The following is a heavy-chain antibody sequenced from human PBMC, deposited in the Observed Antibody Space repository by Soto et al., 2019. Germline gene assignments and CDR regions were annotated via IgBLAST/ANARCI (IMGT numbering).Heavy chain of an antibody. J-gene: IGHJ4*02. V-gene: IGHV3-11*06. CDR2: ISSSSSYT. CDR3: AGRSGSSDY. Sequence: PGGSLRLACAASRFTFNDYYMSWIRQAPGKGLEWVSYISSSSSYTNYADSVKGRFTISRDNAKNSLYLQMNSLRAEDTAVYYCAGRSGSSDYWGQGTLVTVSS. D-gene: IGHD3-10*01. CDR1: RFTFNDYY.